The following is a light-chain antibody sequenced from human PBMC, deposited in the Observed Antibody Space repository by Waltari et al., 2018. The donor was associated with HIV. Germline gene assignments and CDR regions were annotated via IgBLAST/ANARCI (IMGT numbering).Light chain of an antibody. CDR2: RNY. CDR1: SPNIGSKN. V-gene: IGLV1-47*01. CDR3: AAWDDSLSGRGV. Sequence: QSVLTQPPSASGTPGQRVTISGSGRSPNIGSKNVYWYKQLPGTAPKHLIYRNYQRPSGVPDRFSGSKSGTSASLAISGLRSEDEADYYCAAWDDSLSGRGVFGGGTKLTVL. J-gene: IGLJ2*01.